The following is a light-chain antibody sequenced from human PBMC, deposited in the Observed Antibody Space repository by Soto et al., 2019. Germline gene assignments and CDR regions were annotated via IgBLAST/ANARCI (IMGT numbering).Light chain of an antibody. Sequence: QPVLTQSPSASASPGARVKLTCTLSSGHSTYTIAWHQQHPGKGPRYLMRLKNDGSHTKGDGIPDRFSGSSFGAERDLTSSSLQSEDEADYYCQTWDTGIQVFGAGTKLTVL. V-gene: IGLV4-69*01. CDR2: LKNDGSH. CDR1: SGHSTYT. CDR3: QTWDTGIQV. J-gene: IGLJ2*01.